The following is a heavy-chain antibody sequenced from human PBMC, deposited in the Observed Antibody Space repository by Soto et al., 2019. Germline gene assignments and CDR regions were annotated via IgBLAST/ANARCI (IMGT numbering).Heavy chain of an antibody. V-gene: IGHV4-39*01. CDR3: ARHDIAAAGTHWFNP. J-gene: IGHJ5*02. D-gene: IGHD6-13*01. CDR1: GGSISSISYY. CDR2: IYSSGST. Sequence: PSETLSLTCTVSGGSISSISYYWGWIRQPPGKGLEWIGTIYSSGSTYYNPSLKSRVTISVDTSKNQFSLKLSSVTAADTSVYYCARHDIAAAGTHWFNPWGQGTLVTVS.